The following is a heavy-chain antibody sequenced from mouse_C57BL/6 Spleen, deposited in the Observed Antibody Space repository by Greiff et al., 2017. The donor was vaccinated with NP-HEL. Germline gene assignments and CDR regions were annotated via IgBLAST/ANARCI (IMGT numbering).Heavy chain of an antibody. V-gene: IGHV1-80*01. CDR1: GYAFSSYW. CDR2: IYPGDGDT. D-gene: IGHD1-1*01. CDR3: ARGKVITTVLVDY. Sequence: VQLQQSGAELVKPGASVKISCKASGYAFSSYWMNWVKQRPGKGLEWIGQIYPGDGDTNYNGKFKGKATLSTYKSSRTSYMPLSSLTSEDSAVYFCARGKVITTVLVDYWGQGTTLTVSS. J-gene: IGHJ2*01.